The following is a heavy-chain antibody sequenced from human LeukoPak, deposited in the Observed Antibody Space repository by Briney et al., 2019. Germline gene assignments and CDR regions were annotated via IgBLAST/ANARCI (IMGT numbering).Heavy chain of an antibody. Sequence: PGGSLRLSCAASGFTFSSYGMHWVRQAPGKGLEWVAVISYDGSNKYYADSVKGRFTISRDNSKNTLYLQMNSLRAEDTAVYYCAKDLERWGQGTLVTVSS. CDR2: ISYDGSNK. D-gene: IGHD5-24*01. CDR3: AKDLER. J-gene: IGHJ4*02. CDR1: GFTFSSYG. V-gene: IGHV3-30*18.